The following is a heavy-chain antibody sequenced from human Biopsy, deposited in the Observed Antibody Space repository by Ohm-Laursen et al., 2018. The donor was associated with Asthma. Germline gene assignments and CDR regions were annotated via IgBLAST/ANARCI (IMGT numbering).Heavy chain of an antibody. CDR2: INPSVGST. Sequence: SVKVSCKASGYTFTSYSMHWVRQAPGQGLEWMGIINPSVGSTSYAQKFQGRATMTRDTSTSTVYMELSSLRSEDTAVYYCARAGALIVGATMGYWGQGTLVTVSS. J-gene: IGHJ4*02. CDR3: ARAGALIVGATMGY. CDR1: GYTFTSYS. V-gene: IGHV1-46*01. D-gene: IGHD1-26*01.